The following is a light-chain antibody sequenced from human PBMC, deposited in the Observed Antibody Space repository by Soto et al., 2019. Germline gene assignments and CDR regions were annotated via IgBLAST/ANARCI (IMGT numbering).Light chain of an antibody. V-gene: IGKV3-11*01. J-gene: IGKJ4*01. CDR1: QSVSSY. CDR3: QQRSNWTLT. CDR2: DAS. Sequence: EIVLTQSPATLSLSPGERATLSCRASQSVSSYLAWYQQKPGQAPRLLIYDASNTATGIPARFSGSGSATDFTLTISSLEPEDVAVYYCQQRSNWTLTFGGGTKVDSK.